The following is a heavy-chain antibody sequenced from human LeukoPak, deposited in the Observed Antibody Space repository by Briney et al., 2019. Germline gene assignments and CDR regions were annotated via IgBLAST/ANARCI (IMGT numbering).Heavy chain of an antibody. D-gene: IGHD3-3*01. CDR2: ISSSSKYI. CDR3: AREPFWSGYYSNLHFDY. V-gene: IGHV3-21*01. Sequence: NAGGSLRLSCAASEFTFSSYNMNWVRQAPGKGLEWVSSISSSSKYIYYADSVKGRFTISRDNAKNSLYLQMNSLRAEDTAVYYCAREPFWSGYYSNLHFDYWGQGTLVTVSS. J-gene: IGHJ4*02. CDR1: EFTFSSYN.